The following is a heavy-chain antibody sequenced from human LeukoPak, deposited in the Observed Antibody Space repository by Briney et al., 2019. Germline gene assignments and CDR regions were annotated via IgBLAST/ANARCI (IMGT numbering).Heavy chain of an antibody. CDR3: ARDSRGGDFWSGYPNWYFDL. CDR2: IYYSGST. CDR1: GGSISSSSYY. J-gene: IGHJ2*01. D-gene: IGHD3-3*01. V-gene: IGHV4-39*07. Sequence: SETLSLTCTVSGGSISSSSYYWGWIRQPPGNGLEWIGSIYYSGSTYYNPSLKSRVTISVDTSKNQFSLKLSSVTAADTAVYYCARDSRGGDFWSGYPNWYFDLWGRGTLVTVSS.